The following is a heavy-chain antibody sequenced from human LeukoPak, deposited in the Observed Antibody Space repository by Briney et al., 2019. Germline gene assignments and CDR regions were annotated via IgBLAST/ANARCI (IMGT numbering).Heavy chain of an antibody. Sequence: GGSLRLSCAASGFTFSSYAMHWVRQAPGKGLEWVAVISYDGSNKYYADSVKRRFTISRDNSKNTLYLQMNSLRAEDTAVYYCARALPGIEVADATLDYWGQGTLVTVSS. CDR3: ARALPGIEVADATLDY. CDR1: GFTFSSYA. V-gene: IGHV3-30*04. CDR2: ISYDGSNK. D-gene: IGHD6-19*01. J-gene: IGHJ4*02.